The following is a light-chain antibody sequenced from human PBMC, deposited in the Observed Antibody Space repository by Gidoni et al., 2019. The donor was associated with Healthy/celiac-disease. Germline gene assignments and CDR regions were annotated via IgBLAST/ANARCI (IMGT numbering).Light chain of an antibody. V-gene: IGLV2-11*01. CDR1: SSDVGGYNY. J-gene: IGLJ1*01. CDR3: CSYAGSYTYV. CDR2: GVS. Sequence: QSALTQPRSVSGSPVQSVTISCTGTSSDVGGYNYVSWYQQPPGKAPTLMIYGVSKRPSGVPDRFSGSKSGNTASLTISGLQAEDEADYYCCSYAGSYTYVFGTGTKVTVL.